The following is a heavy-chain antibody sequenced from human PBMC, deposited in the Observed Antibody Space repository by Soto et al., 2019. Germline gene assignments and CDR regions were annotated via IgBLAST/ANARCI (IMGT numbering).Heavy chain of an antibody. V-gene: IGHV3-64D*06. CDR1: GFTFSSYA. J-gene: IGHJ6*02. Sequence: RLSCSASGFTFSSYAMHWVRQAPGKGLEYVSAISSNGGSTYYADSVKGRFTISRDNSKNTLYLQMSSLRAEDTAVYYCVKVSAARPSTYYYYGMDVWGQGTTVTVSS. CDR3: VKVSAARPSTYYYYGMDV. CDR2: ISSNGGST. D-gene: IGHD6-6*01.